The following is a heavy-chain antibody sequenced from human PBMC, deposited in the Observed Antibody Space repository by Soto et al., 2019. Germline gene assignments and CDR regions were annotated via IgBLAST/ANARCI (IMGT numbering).Heavy chain of an antibody. V-gene: IGHV3-74*03. Sequence: EVQLVESGGGLVQPGGSLRLSCAASGFTFSRYWMHWVRQAPGEGLVWVSHINDNGTITTYADSVKGRFTISRDNAENTVYLEMNSLRNEDTAAYYCLPSRLRYGNDAFDIWCQGTMVTVSS. J-gene: IGHJ3*02. CDR2: INDNGTIT. D-gene: IGHD5-18*01. CDR1: GFTFSRYW. CDR3: LPSRLRYGNDAFDI.